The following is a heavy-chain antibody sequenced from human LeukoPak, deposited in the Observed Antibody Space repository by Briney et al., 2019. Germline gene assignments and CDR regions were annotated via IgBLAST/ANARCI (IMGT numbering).Heavy chain of an antibody. J-gene: IGHJ3*02. CDR1: GFTFSSYA. CDR2: ISYDGSNK. Sequence: GGSLRLSCAASGFTFSSYAMHWVRQAPGKGLEWVAVISYDGSNKYYADSVKGRFTISRDNSENTLYLQMNSLRAEDTAVYYCARALEQWLVLDAFDIWGQGTMVTVSS. V-gene: IGHV3-30-3*01. CDR3: ARALEQWLVLDAFDI. D-gene: IGHD6-19*01.